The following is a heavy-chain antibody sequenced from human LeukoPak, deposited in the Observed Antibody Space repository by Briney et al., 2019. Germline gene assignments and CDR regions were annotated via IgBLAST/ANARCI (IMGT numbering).Heavy chain of an antibody. Sequence: GGSLRLSCAASGFTFSSYWMSWVRQAPGKGLEWVANIKQDGSEKYYVDSVKGRFTISRDNSKNTLHLQMSSLRAEDTALYYCVKDRCDRTTCPEVWGQGTLVTVSS. CDR2: IKQDGSEK. CDR3: VKDRCDRTTCPEV. D-gene: IGHD2-2*01. J-gene: IGHJ4*02. V-gene: IGHV3-7*03. CDR1: GFTFSSYW.